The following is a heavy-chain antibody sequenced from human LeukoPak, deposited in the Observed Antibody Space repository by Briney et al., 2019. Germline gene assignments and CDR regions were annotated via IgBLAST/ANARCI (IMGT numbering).Heavy chain of an antibody. Sequence: PSETLSLTCAVYGGSFSGYYWSWIRQPPGKGLEWIGEINHSGSTNYNPSLKSRVTISVDTSENQFSLKLSSVTAPDTDVYYCARARRGSTSSPFRSSIAARNYFDYWGQGTLVTVSS. CDR1: GGSFSGYY. CDR3: ARARRGSTSSPFRSSIAARNYFDY. D-gene: IGHD6-6*01. J-gene: IGHJ4*02. V-gene: IGHV4-34*01. CDR2: INHSGST.